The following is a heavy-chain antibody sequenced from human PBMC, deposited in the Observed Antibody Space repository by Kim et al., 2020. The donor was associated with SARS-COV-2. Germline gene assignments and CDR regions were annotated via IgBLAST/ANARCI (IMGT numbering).Heavy chain of an antibody. V-gene: IGHV4-34*01. D-gene: IGHD6-13*01. CDR1: GGSFSGYY. Sequence: SETLSLTCAVYGGSFSGYYWSWIRQPPGKGLEWIGEINHSGSTNYNPSLKSRVTISVDTSKNQFSLKLSSVTAADTAVYYCARGGEIAAAGQFDYWGQGTLVTVSS. J-gene: IGHJ4*02. CDR2: INHSGST. CDR3: ARGGEIAAAGQFDY.